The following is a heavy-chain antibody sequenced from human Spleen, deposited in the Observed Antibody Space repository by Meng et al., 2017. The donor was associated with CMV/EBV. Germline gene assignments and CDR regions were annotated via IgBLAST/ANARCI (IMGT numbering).Heavy chain of an antibody. CDR2: ISTYNGNT. D-gene: IGHD3-22*01. Sequence: CKASGYTFTSDGISWVRQAPGQGLEWMGWISTYNGNTNYAQKLQGRVTMTTDTSTSTAYMELRSLRSDDTAVYYCARDRTMIVDFDYWGQGTLVTVSS. CDR1: GYTFTSDG. J-gene: IGHJ4*02. V-gene: IGHV1-18*01. CDR3: ARDRTMIVDFDY.